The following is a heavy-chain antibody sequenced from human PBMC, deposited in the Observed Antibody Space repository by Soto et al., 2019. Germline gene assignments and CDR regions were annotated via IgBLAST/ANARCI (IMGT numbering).Heavy chain of an antibody. CDR3: AKDLGGFIAARPLDY. J-gene: IGHJ4*02. CDR2: ISGSGGST. Sequence: PGGSLRLSCAASGFTFSSYAMSWVRQAPGKGLEWVSAISGSGGSTYYADSVKGRFTISRDNSKDTLYLQMNSLRAEDTAVYYCAKDLGGFIAARPLDYWGQGTLVTVSS. D-gene: IGHD6-6*01. CDR1: GFTFSSYA. V-gene: IGHV3-23*01.